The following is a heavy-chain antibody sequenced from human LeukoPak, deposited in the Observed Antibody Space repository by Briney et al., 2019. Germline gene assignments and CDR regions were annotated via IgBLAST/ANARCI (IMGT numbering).Heavy chain of an antibody. CDR3: ARTPDYALNWFDP. CDR1: GFTFSSYS. CDR2: ISSSSSTI. V-gene: IGHV3-48*01. Sequence: SGGSLRLSCAASGFTFSSYSMNWVRQAPGKGLEWVSYISSSSSTIYYADSVKGRFTISRDNAKNSLYLQMNSLRAEDTAVYYCARTPDYALNWFDPWGQGTLVTVSS. J-gene: IGHJ5*02. D-gene: IGHD4-17*01.